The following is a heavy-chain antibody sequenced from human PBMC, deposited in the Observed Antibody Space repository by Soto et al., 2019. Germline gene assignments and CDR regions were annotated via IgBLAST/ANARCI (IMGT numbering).Heavy chain of an antibody. CDR3: ARDNPISSLDY. CDR1: GGSISSYY. J-gene: IGHJ4*02. CDR2: IYYSGST. Sequence: PSETLSLTCTVSGGSISSYYWSWIRQPPGKGLEWIGYIYYSGSTNYNPSLKSRVTISVGTSKNQFSLKLSSVTAADTAVYYCARDNPISSLDYWGQGTLVTVSS. V-gene: IGHV4-59*01.